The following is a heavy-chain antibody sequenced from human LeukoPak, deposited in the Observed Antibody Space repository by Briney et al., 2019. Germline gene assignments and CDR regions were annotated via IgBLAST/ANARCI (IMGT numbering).Heavy chain of an antibody. J-gene: IGHJ5*02. CDR1: GFTFSSYA. CDR2: ISGSGGST. V-gene: IGHV3-23*01. CDR3: AKYRTAPNWFDP. Sequence: PGGSPRLSCAASGFTFSSYAMSWVRQAPGKGLEWVSAISGSGGSTYYADSVKGRFTISRDNSKNTLYLQMNSLRAEDTAVYYCAKYRTAPNWFDPWGQGTLVTVSS. D-gene: IGHD2-21*02.